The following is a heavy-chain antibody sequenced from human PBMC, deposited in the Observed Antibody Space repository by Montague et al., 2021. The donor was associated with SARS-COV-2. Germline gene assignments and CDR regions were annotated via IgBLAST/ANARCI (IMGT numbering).Heavy chain of an antibody. CDR3: ARGRGIQLWFNYYYMDV. Sequence: SETLSLTCAVYGGSFSGYYWSWIRQPPGKGLEWIGEINHNGSTNYSPSLKSRVTISVDTSKNQFSLKLSSVTAADTAVYYCARGRGIQLWFNYYYMDVWGKGTTVTVSS. CDR1: GGSFSGYY. D-gene: IGHD5-18*01. V-gene: IGHV4-34*01. J-gene: IGHJ6*03. CDR2: INHNGST.